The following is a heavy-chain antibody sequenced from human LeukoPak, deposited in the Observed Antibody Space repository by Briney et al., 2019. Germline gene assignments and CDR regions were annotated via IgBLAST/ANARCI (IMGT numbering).Heavy chain of an antibody. D-gene: IGHD5-18*01. Sequence: GGSLRLSCAASGFTFSSYSVNWVRQAPGKGLEWVSSISSSSSYIYYADSVKGRFTISRDNSKNTLYLQMNSLRAEDTAVYYCAKDARGYSYGYDAFDIWGQGTMVTVSS. V-gene: IGHV3-21*04. J-gene: IGHJ3*02. CDR1: GFTFSSYS. CDR3: AKDARGYSYGYDAFDI. CDR2: ISSSSSYI.